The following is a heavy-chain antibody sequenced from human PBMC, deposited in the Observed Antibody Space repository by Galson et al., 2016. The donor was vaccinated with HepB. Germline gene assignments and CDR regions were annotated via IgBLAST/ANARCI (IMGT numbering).Heavy chain of an antibody. D-gene: IGHD4-11*01. CDR1: GFSFSSYA. Sequence: SLRLSCAASGFSFSSYAMSWVRQAPGTGLEWVSGITSGGTTYYADPVKGRFTISRDNSKNKLSLQMNSLRAEDTALYYCAKDLGDRLVTVHYYMDAWGKGTTVTVSS. J-gene: IGHJ6*03. V-gene: IGHV3-23*01. CDR2: ITSGGTT. CDR3: AKDLGDRLVTVHYYMDA.